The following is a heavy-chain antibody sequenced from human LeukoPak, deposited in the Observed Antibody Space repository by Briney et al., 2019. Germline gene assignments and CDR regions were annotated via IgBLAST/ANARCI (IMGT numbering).Heavy chain of an antibody. D-gene: IGHD3-16*01. J-gene: IGHJ4*02. CDR2: MSPNSGNT. V-gene: IGHV1-8*01. CDR3: ARGVGDLGDY. Sequence: VASVKVSCKASGYTFTSYDINWVRQATGQGHEWMGWMSPNSGNTDYAQKFQGRVTMTRNTSISTAYMELSSLRSEDTAVYYCARGVGDLGDYWGQGTLVTVSS. CDR1: GYTFTSYD.